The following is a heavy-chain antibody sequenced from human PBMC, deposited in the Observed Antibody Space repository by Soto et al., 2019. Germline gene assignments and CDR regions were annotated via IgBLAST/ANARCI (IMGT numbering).Heavy chain of an antibody. CDR2: IASDSSYK. D-gene: IGHD5-18*01. CDR3: AKEYTANHHFDY. Sequence: QVQLVESGGGVVQPGTSLRLSCAASGFTFRTSVIHWVRQAPGKGLEWVAVIASDSSYKNCTGSVKGRFTISRDNSKNTLYLAMSSLRAEDTAVYYCAKEYTANHHFDYCGLRTLVTVSP. V-gene: IGHV3-30*18. J-gene: IGHJ4*02. CDR1: GFTFRTSV.